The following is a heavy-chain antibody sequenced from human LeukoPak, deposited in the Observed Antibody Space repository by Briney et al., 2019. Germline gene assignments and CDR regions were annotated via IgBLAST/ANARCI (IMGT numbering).Heavy chain of an antibody. Sequence: PGGSLRPSCAASGFTFSSYAMSWVRQAPGKGLEWVSAISGSGGSTYYADSVKGRFTVSRDNSKNTLYLQMNSLRAEDTAVYYCAKGSTNWDGYKGNYDPWGQGTLVTV. D-gene: IGHD1-1*01. CDR1: GFTFSSYA. V-gene: IGHV3-23*01. J-gene: IGHJ5*02. CDR3: AKGSTNWDGYKGNYDP. CDR2: ISGSGGST.